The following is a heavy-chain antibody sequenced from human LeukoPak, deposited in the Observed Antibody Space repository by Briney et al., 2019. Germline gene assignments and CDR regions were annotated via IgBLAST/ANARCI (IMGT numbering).Heavy chain of an antibody. V-gene: IGHV3-30-3*01. D-gene: IGHD5-18*01. CDR1: GFTFSDYA. CDR3: ARGRYNYGISFYFHC. CDR2: LSYDGSKT. Sequence: GGSLRLSCAASGFTFSDYAMHWVRQAPGKGLEWVAVLSYDGSKTYYADSVKGRFTISRDNSKNTLYLQMNSLRAEDTAVYYCARGRYNYGISFYFHCWGQGTLVTVSS. J-gene: IGHJ4*02.